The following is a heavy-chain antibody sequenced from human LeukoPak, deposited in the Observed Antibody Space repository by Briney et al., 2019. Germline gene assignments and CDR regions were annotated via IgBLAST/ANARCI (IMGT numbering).Heavy chain of an antibody. J-gene: IGHJ4*02. Sequence: PSETLSLTCAVYGGSFSGYYWSWIRQPPGKGLEWIGYIYYSGSTNYNPSLKSRVTISVDTSKNQFSLKLSSVTAADTAVYYCARGGSGWSRTYFDYWGQGTLVTVSS. CDR1: GGSFSGYY. V-gene: IGHV4-59*01. D-gene: IGHD6-19*01. CDR3: ARGGSGWSRTYFDY. CDR2: IYYSGST.